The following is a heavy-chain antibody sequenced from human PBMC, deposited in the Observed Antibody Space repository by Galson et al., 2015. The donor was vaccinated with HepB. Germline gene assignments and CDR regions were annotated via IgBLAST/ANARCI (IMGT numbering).Heavy chain of an antibody. V-gene: IGHV3-53*04. Sequence: SLRLSCAASGFTVSSNYMSWVRQAPGKGLEWVSVIYSGGSTYYADSVKGRFTISRHNSKNTLYLQMNSLRAEDTAVYYCASPAMVRGVFDAFDIWGQGTVVTVSS. CDR2: IYSGGST. CDR1: GFTVSSNY. D-gene: IGHD3-10*01. J-gene: IGHJ3*02. CDR3: ASPAMVRGVFDAFDI.